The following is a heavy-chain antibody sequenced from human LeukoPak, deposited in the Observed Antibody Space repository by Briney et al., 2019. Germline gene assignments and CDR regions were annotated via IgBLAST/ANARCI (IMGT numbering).Heavy chain of an antibody. Sequence: GASVKVSCKASGGTFSSYAISWVRQAPGQGLEWMGWISAYNGNTNYAQKLQGRVTMTTDTSTSTAYMELRSLRSDDTAVYYCARVDSNAFDIWGQGTMVTVSS. CDR2: ISAYNGNT. CDR1: GGTFSSYA. CDR3: ARVDSNAFDI. V-gene: IGHV1-18*01. D-gene: IGHD6-13*01. J-gene: IGHJ3*02.